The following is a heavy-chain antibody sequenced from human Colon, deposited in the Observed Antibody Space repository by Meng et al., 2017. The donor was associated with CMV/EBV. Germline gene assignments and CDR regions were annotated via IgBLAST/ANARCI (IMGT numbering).Heavy chain of an antibody. J-gene: IGHJ6*02. CDR3: ARDSPFYGMDV. CDR1: GNSISSNNYY. Sequence: SETLSLTCNVSGNSISSNNYYWSWIRQSPGKGLEWIGYIYYSGSTYYNPSLKSRVTISVDTSKNQFSLKLSSVTAADTAVYYCARDSPFYGMDVWGQGTTVTVSS. CDR2: IYYSGST. V-gene: IGHV4-30-4*01.